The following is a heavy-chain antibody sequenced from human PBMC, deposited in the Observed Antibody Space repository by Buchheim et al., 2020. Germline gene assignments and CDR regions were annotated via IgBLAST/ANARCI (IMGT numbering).Heavy chain of an antibody. CDR2: ISSPSRGRSI. V-gene: IGHV3-48*03. J-gene: IGHJ4*02. Sequence: EVQLVESGGGLVQPGGSLRLSCATSGFTFSHYEMNWVRQAPGKGLEWVSYISSPSRGRSIFYAGSVKGRFTISRDNSKNSMYLQMDGLRVEDTAVYYCAREGCSGDSCYGFDYWGQGTL. CDR1: GFTFSHYE. CDR3: AREGCSGDSCYGFDY. D-gene: IGHD2-15*01.